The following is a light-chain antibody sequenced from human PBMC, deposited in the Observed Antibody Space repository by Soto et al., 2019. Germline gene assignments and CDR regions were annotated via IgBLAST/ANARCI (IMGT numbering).Light chain of an antibody. J-gene: IGKJ1*01. Sequence: EFVLTQSPATLSLSPGERATLSCRASQSVSSNLAWYQQKPGQAPRLLIYGASTRATGIPARFSGSGSGTEFALTISSLQSEDFAVYYCQQYNNWPQTFGQGTKVDIK. CDR3: QQYNNWPQT. CDR2: GAS. CDR1: QSVSSN. V-gene: IGKV3-15*01.